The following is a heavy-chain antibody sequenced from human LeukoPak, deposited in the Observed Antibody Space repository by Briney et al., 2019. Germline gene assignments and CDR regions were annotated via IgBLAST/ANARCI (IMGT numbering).Heavy chain of an antibody. CDR2: ISSSGGTT. V-gene: IGHV3-23*01. J-gene: IGHJ4*02. D-gene: IGHD2/OR15-2a*01. CDR3: AKDRNSWPTNFDS. CDR1: GFTFSTYA. Sequence: TGGSLRLSCAASGFTFSTYAVNGVRQAPGKGLEWVSAISSSGGTTYYADSVKGRFSISRDNSKNMLYLQMNSLRAEDTAVYYCAKDRNSWPTNFDSWGQGTLVTVSA.